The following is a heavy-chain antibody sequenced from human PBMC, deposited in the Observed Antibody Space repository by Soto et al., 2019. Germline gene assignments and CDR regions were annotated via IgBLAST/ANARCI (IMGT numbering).Heavy chain of an antibody. D-gene: IGHD2-15*01. CDR1: GYTFTSYG. CDR3: ARNGYCSGGSCYDFDY. Sequence: ASVKVSCKASGYTFTSYGISWVRQAPGQGLEWMGWFSAYNGNTNYAQKLQGRVTMTTDTSTSTAYMELRSLRSDDTAVYYCARNGYCSGGSCYDFDYWGQGTLVTVSS. CDR2: FSAYNGNT. V-gene: IGHV1-18*01. J-gene: IGHJ4*02.